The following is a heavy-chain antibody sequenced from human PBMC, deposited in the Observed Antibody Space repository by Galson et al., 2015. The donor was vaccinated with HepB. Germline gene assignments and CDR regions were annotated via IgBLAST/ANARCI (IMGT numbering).Heavy chain of an antibody. V-gene: IGHV1-69*13. CDR3: AGFRTEPYCSSTSCLHDAFDI. CDR1: GGTFSSNA. J-gene: IGHJ3*02. D-gene: IGHD2-2*01. Sequence: SVKVSCKASGGTFSSNAISWVRQAPGQGLEWMGGIIPIFGTANYAQKFQGRVTITADESTSTAYMELSSLRSEDTAVYYCAGFRTEPYCSSTSCLHDAFDIWCQGTMVTVSS. CDR2: IIPIFGTA.